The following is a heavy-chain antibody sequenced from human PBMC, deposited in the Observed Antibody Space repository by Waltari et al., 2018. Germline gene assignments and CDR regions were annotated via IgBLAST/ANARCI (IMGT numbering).Heavy chain of an antibody. CDR2: IYYSGIP. CDR1: GGPIRSHS. V-gene: IGHV4-59*11. D-gene: IGHD5-18*01. Sequence: QLQLQESGPGLVKPSETLSPTCGVSGGPIRSHSWGWIRQPPGKGLDWIGYIYYSGIPAYNPSLESRVTMSVDRYRNQFSLNLTSVTAADTAMYYCARGHSYGPGSAFEIWGQGKMVTVSA. J-gene: IGHJ3*02. CDR3: ARGHSYGPGSAFEI.